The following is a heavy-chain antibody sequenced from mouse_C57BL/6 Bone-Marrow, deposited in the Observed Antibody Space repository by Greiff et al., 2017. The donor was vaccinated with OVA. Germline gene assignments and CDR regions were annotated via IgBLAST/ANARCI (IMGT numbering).Heavy chain of an antibody. CDR2: INSDGGST. V-gene: IGHV5-2*01. J-gene: IGHJ2*01. CDR1: EYAFPSHD. CDR3: ARPMITYYFDY. Sequence: EVQVVESGGGLVQPGESLKLSCESSEYAFPSHDMYWVRQTPEKRLELVAAINSDGGSTYYPDTMERRFIISRDNTKKPLYLQMSSLRSEDTAVYYCARPMITYYFDYWGQGTTLTVSS. D-gene: IGHD2-4*01.